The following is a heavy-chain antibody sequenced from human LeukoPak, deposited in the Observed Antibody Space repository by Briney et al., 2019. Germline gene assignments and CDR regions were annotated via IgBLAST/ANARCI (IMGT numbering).Heavy chain of an antibody. V-gene: IGHV3-48*02. CDR3: ARDLLPSD. D-gene: IGHD2-15*01. Sequence: PGGSLRLSCAASGFAFSSYSMNWVRQAPGKGLEWVSYISSSSTIYYADSVKGRSTISRDNAKNSLYLQMNSLRDEDTAVYYCARDLLPSDWGQGTLVTVSS. CDR2: ISSSSTI. CDR1: GFAFSSYS. J-gene: IGHJ4*02.